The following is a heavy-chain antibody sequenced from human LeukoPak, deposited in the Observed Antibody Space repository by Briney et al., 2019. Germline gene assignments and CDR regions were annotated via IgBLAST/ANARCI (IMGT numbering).Heavy chain of an antibody. CDR3: ARVTGYNWNYVYAFDI. D-gene: IGHD1-7*01. CDR1: GGSFSGYY. CDR2: INHSGST. J-gene: IGHJ3*02. V-gene: IGHV4-34*01. Sequence: SETLSLTCAVYGGSFSGYYWSWIRQPPGKGLEWIGEINHSGSTNYNPSLKSRVTISVDRSKNQFSLKLSSVTAADTAVYYCARVTGYNWNYVYAFDIWGQGTMVTVSS.